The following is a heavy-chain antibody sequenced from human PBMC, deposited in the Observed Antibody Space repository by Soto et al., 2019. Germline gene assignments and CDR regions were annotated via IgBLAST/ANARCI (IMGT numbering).Heavy chain of an antibody. CDR3: ARGPIRTRYYDFWSGYWVWFDP. CDR2: IYYSGST. CDR1: GGSVSSGSYY. Sequence: LSLTCTVSGGSVSSGSYYWSWIRQPPGKGLEWIGYIYYSGSTNYNPSLKSRVTISVDTSKNQFSLKLSSVTAADTAVYYCARGPIRTRYYDFWSGYWVWFDPWGQGTLVTVSS. J-gene: IGHJ5*02. D-gene: IGHD3-3*01. V-gene: IGHV4-61*01.